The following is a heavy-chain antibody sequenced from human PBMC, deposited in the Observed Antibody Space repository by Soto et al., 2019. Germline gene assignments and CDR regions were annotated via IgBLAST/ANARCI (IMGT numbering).Heavy chain of an antibody. CDR1: GGSIATNSYY. V-gene: IGHV4-39*01. CDR3: VTRARLGATIESFDY. D-gene: IGHD1-26*01. CDR2: ISYGGRT. J-gene: IGHJ4*02. Sequence: SETLSVTCSVSGGSIATNSYYCDGIRQPPGKGLEWIGSISYGGRTYDNPSLKSRVTISAETSKNQVSLNLSSVAAADTAVYYCVTRARLGATIESFDYCAPGTLVTVCS.